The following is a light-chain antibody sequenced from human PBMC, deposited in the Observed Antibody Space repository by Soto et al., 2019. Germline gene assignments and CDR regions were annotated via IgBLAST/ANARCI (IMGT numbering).Light chain of an antibody. CDR2: EVN. Sequence: SALTQPPAASGSPGQSVTISCTGTSSDVGGYNYVSWYQQHPGKVPKLMVYEVNKRPSGVPDRFSGSKSGNTASLPVSGLQAEDEADYYCTSYAGGNNVFGTGTKLTVL. CDR1: SSDVGGYNY. J-gene: IGLJ1*01. CDR3: TSYAGGNNV. V-gene: IGLV2-8*01.